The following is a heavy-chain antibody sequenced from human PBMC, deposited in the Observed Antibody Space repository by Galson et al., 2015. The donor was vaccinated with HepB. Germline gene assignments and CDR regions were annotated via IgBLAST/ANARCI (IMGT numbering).Heavy chain of an antibody. CDR3: AKDVRSDVWGSCRWFDP. Sequence: SLRLSCATSGFTFDSFGMHWVRQAPGKGLEWVAAVSYDAKKNFYTDSVRGRFSISRDNSKDILYLQMNRLTTEDTAVYYCAKDVRSDVWGSCRWFDPWGQGTLVTVSS. CDR1: GFTFDSFG. J-gene: IGHJ5*02. V-gene: IGHV3-30*18. D-gene: IGHD3-16*02. CDR2: VSYDAKKN.